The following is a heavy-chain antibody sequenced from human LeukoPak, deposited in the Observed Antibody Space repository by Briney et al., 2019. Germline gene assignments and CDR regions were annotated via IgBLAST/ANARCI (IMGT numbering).Heavy chain of an antibody. J-gene: IGHJ4*02. Sequence: SETLSLTCAVYGGSFSGYYWSWIRQLPGKGLEWIGEINHSGSTNYNPSLKSRVTISVDTSKNQFSLKLGSVTAADTAVYYCARSKRWLQRHFDYWGQGTLVTVSS. V-gene: IGHV4-34*01. CDR1: GGSFSGYY. CDR3: ARSKRWLQRHFDY. D-gene: IGHD5-24*01. CDR2: INHSGST.